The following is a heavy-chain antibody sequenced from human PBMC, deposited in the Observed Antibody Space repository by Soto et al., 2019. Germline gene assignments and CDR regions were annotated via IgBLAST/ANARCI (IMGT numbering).Heavy chain of an antibody. D-gene: IGHD3-22*01. CDR1: GFTFSTYA. Sequence: GGSLRLSCAASGFTFSTYAMSWVRQARGKGLEWVSDITSSFTTYYADSVKGRFTISRDNSKNTLYLQMNSLRAEDTADYYCAKTNYYDSSGFYWGQGTVVTVSS. CDR2: ITSSFTT. CDR3: AKTNYYDSSGFY. V-gene: IGHV3-23*01. J-gene: IGHJ1*01.